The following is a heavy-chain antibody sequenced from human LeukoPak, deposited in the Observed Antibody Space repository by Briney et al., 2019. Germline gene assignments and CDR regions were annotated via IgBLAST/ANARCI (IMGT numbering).Heavy chain of an antibody. Sequence: GGSLRLSCAASGFTFSDNYMSWIRQAPGKGLEWVSYISSSGSIYYADSVKGRFTISRDNAKNSLYLQMNSPRVEDTAIYYCVKVAKYYYGSETYYFFEHWGQGTPVTASS. CDR3: VKVAKYYYGSETYYFFEH. D-gene: IGHD3-10*01. CDR2: ISSSGSI. V-gene: IGHV3-11*04. CDR1: GFTFSDNY. J-gene: IGHJ4*02.